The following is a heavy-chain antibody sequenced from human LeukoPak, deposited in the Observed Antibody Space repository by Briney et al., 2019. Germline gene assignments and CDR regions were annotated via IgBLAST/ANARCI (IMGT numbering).Heavy chain of an antibody. CDR2: INHSGST. V-gene: IGHV4-34*01. J-gene: IGHJ6*03. CDR1: GGSFSGYY. D-gene: IGHD6-6*01. CDR3: AREIPVPSRKYYYMDV. Sequence: PSETLSLTCAVYGGSFSGYYWGWIRQPPGKGLEWIGEINHSGSTNYNPSLKSRVTISVDTSKNQFSLKLSSVTAADTAVYYCAREIPVPSRKYYYMDVWGKGTTVTVSS.